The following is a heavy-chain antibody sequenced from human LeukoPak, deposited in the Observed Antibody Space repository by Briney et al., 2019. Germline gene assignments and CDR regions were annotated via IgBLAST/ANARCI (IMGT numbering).Heavy chain of an antibody. CDR1: GFTFSSYS. D-gene: IGHD6-6*01. CDR2: ISSGNSYI. V-gene: IGHV3-21*01. CDR3: ARDGLLAARPIDY. Sequence: GGSLRLSCAASGFTFSSYSMNWVRQAPGKGLEWVSSISSGNSYIYYAESVKGRFTISRDNAKNSLYLQMNSLRAEDTAVYYCARDGLLAARPIDYWGQGTLVTVSS. J-gene: IGHJ4*02.